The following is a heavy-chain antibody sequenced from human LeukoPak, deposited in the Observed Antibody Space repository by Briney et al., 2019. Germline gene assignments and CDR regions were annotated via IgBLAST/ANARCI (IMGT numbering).Heavy chain of an antibody. J-gene: IGHJ6*02. CDR1: GFTVSSNY. D-gene: IGHD3-16*01. CDR3: ARDRYDNDHSTYGMDV. V-gene: IGHV3-66*01. Sequence: PGGSLRLSCAASGFTVSSNYMSWVRQAPGKGLEWVSVIYSGGDTYYADSVKGRFTISRDNSKNTLYLQMNSLRAEDTAVYYCARDRYDNDHSTYGMDVWGQGTTVTVSS. CDR2: IYSGGDT.